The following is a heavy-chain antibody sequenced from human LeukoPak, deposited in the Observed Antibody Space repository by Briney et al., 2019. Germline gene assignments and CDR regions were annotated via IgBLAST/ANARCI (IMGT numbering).Heavy chain of an antibody. V-gene: IGHV4-39*01. Sequence: SETLSLTCTVSGGSISSSSYYWGWTRQPPGKALEWIGNIFYSGSTYYSPSLKSRVTISLDTSKNQFSLKLSSVTAADTAVYYGARQGVIGYYDSSGYYIDYWGQGTLVTVSS. J-gene: IGHJ4*02. CDR1: GGSISSSSYY. CDR3: ARQGVIGYYDSSGYYIDY. D-gene: IGHD3-22*01. CDR2: IFYSGST.